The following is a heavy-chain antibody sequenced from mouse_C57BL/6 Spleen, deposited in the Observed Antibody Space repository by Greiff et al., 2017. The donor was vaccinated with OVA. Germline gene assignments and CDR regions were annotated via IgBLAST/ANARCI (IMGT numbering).Heavy chain of an antibody. CDR2: FHPYNDDT. Sequence: VQLVESGAELVKPGASVKMSCKASGYTFTTYPIEWMKQNHGKSLEWIGNFHPYNDDTKYNEKFKGKATLTVEKSSSTVYLELSRLTSDDSAVYYCARRDYDLAWFAYWGQGTLVTVSA. CDR1: GYTFTTYP. CDR3: ARRDYDLAWFAY. V-gene: IGHV1-47*01. J-gene: IGHJ3*01. D-gene: IGHD2-4*01.